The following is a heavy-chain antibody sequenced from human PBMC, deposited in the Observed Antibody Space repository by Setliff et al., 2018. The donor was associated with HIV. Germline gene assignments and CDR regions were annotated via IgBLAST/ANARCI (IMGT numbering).Heavy chain of an antibody. D-gene: IGHD3-10*01. J-gene: IGHJ4*02. CDR3: ASFHSSYGLGVFDH. Sequence: SETLSLTCAVSAYSISSHYYWGWIRQPPGKVLEWIGTIYHSGSTYYNTSLKSRVTISVDTSKNQFSLKLSSVTAAHTAVYYCASFHSSYGLGVFDHWGQGIRVTVSS. CDR1: AYSISSHYY. V-gene: IGHV4-38-2*01. CDR2: IYHSGST.